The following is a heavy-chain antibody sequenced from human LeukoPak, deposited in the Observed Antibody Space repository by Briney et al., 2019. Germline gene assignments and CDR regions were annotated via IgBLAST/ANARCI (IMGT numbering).Heavy chain of an antibody. D-gene: IGHD5-12*01. CDR3: AKDGAWLRFDD. CDR1: GFTFRNHA. V-gene: IGHV3-21*04. J-gene: IGHJ4*02. Sequence: GGSLRLSCAASGFTFRNHAMNWVRQAPGKGLEWVSSISGDSSDIYYADSVKGRFTISRDDSKNTLYLQMKNLRAEDTAVYYCAKDGAWLRFDDWGQGILVSVSS. CDR2: ISGDSSDI.